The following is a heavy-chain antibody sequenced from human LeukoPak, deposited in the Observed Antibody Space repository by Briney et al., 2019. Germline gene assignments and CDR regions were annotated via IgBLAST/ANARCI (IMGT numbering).Heavy chain of an antibody. J-gene: IGHJ4*02. CDR3: ARANYVSSRNFYGGWYPDY. V-gene: IGHV3-7*03. Sequence: PGGSLRLSCAASGFTFSSYWMSWVRQAPGKGLEWVANIKQDGSEKYHVDSVKGRFTISRDNAKNSLYLQMNSLRAEDTAVYYCARANYVSSRNFYGGWYPDYWGQGTLVTVSS. D-gene: IGHD6-19*01. CDR2: IKQDGSEK. CDR1: GFTFSSYW.